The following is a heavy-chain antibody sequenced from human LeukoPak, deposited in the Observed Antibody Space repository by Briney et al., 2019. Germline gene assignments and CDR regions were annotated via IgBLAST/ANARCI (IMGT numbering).Heavy chain of an antibody. J-gene: IGHJ3*01. CDR3: ARTQWLEDAFDF. Sequence: ASVKVSCKASGYTFTSYGIIWVRQAPGQGLEWMGWISTYNGNTHYAQKFQGRVTMTTDTSTNIAYLELRDLRSDDTAVYYCARTQWLEDAFDFWGQGTVVTVSS. CDR1: GYTFTSYG. V-gene: IGHV1-18*01. CDR2: ISTYNGNT. D-gene: IGHD6-19*01.